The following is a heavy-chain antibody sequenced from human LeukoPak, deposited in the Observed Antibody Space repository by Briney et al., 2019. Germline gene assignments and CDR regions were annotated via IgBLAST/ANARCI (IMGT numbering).Heavy chain of an antibody. J-gene: IGHJ5*02. CDR3: AGVRYDSSGYRPENWFDP. D-gene: IGHD3-22*01. V-gene: IGHV1-69*13. Sequence: ASVKVSCKASGGTFSSYAISWVRQAPGQGLEWMGGIIPIFGTANYAQKFQGRVTITADESTSTAYMELSSLRSEDTAVYYCAGVRYDSSGYRPENWFDPWGQGTLVTASS. CDR2: IIPIFGTA. CDR1: GGTFSSYA.